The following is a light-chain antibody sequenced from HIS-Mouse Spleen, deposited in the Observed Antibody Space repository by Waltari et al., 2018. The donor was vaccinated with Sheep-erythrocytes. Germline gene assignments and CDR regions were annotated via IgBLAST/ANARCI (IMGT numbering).Light chain of an antibody. Sequence: QSVLTQPPSASGTPGQRVTISCSGSSSNIGSNYVNWYQQLPGTAPKLLIYRNNQRPSGVPDRFSGSKSGNTASLTVSGLQAEDEADYYCSSYAGSNNWVFGGGTKLTVL. CDR2: RNN. CDR1: SSNIGSNY. CDR3: SSYAGSNNWV. J-gene: IGLJ3*02. V-gene: IGLV1-44*01.